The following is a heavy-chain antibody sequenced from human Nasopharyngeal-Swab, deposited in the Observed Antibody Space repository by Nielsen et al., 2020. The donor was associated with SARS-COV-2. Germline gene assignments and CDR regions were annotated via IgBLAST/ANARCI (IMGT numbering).Heavy chain of an antibody. D-gene: IGHD3-10*01. J-gene: IGHJ5*02. CDR2: ISSAGTTI. Sequence: IRQPPGKGREWGSHISSAGTTIDYADSVKGRFTISRDNAENSLYLQMSSLRADDTGIYYCARGLWYGPNWFDPWGRGTLVTVSS. CDR3: ARGLWYGPNWFDP. V-gene: IGHV3-11*01.